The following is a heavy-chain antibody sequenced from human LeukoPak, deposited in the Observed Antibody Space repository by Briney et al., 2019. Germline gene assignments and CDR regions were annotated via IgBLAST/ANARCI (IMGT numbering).Heavy chain of an antibody. CDR3: VKVRVGVVGYFVY. CDR2: ICGCGGGT. V-gene: IGHV3-23*01. D-gene: IGHD3-3*01. CDR1: GFTLNSYA. J-gene: IGHJ4*02. Sequence: GGSLRLSCAASGFTLNSYAMSWVRQAPGKGLEWVSAICGCGGGTYYADSVKGRFTISRDNSKNTLYLQMNSLRDEDTALYYCVKVRVGVVGYFVYWGQGTLVTVSS.